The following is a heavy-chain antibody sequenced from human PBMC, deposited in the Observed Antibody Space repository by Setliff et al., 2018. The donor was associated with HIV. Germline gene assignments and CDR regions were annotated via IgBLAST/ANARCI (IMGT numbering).Heavy chain of an antibody. V-gene: IGHV3-48*01. Sequence: PGGSLRLSCAASGFAFSTFDMNWVRQAPGKGLEWISYISSSGVMYYADSVRGRFTISRDNGKNSLYLQMNSLRAEDTAVYYCAKDYTPTFWEYNWFDTWGQGTLVTVSS. D-gene: IGHD3-3*01. CDR1: GFAFSTFD. CDR3: AKDYTPTFWEYNWFDT. J-gene: IGHJ5*02. CDR2: ISSSGVM.